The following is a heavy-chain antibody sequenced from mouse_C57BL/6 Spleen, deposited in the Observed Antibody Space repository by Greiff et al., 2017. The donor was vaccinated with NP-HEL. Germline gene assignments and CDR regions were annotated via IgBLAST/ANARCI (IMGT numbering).Heavy chain of an antibody. CDR2: IYPGDGDT. J-gene: IGHJ2*01. CDR1: GYAFSSSW. V-gene: IGHV1-82*01. CDR3: ASEIYDGYYLGY. Sequence: VMLVESGPELVKPGASVKISCKASGYAFSSSWMNWVKQRPGKGLEWIGRIYPGDGDTNYNGKFKGKATLTADKSSSTAYMQLSSLTSEDSAVYFCASEIYDGYYLGYWGQGTTLTVSS. D-gene: IGHD2-3*01.